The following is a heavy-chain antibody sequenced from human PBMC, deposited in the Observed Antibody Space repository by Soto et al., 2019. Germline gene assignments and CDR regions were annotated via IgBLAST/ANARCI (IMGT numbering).Heavy chain of an antibody. CDR2: IIPIFGTA. CDR3: ARTVRGVKYYYYYGMDV. CDR1: GGTFSSYA. Sequence: QVQLVQSGAEVKKPGSSVKVSCKASGGTFSSYAISWVRQAPGQGLEWMGGIIPIFGTANYAQKFQGRVTITADESTSTAYMELCSLRSEDTAVYYCARTVRGVKYYYYYGMDVWGQGTTVTVSS. J-gene: IGHJ6*02. V-gene: IGHV1-69*01. D-gene: IGHD3-10*01.